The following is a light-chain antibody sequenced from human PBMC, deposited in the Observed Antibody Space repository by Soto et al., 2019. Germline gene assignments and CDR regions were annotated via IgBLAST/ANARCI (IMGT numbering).Light chain of an antibody. CDR1: QSISIY. Sequence: DIQMAQSPSSLSASVGDRVTITCRASQSISIYLNWYQHKPGKAPKLLIYAASSLQSGVPSRFSGSGSETDFSLTISSLQPEDFATYYCQQTYSVPYTFGQGTKLEIK. J-gene: IGKJ2*01. V-gene: IGKV1-39*01. CDR2: AAS. CDR3: QQTYSVPYT.